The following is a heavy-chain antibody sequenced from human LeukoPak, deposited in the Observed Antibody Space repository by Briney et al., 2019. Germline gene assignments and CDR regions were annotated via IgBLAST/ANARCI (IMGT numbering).Heavy chain of an antibody. V-gene: IGHV1-2*02. CDR2: INPNRGGT. Sequence: ASVKVSCKASGYTFTGYYMHWVRQAPAPGLEWMGWINPNRGGTNYAQNFQGRVTMTRDKSISTAYMELSRLRSDDTAVYYCAGEIYDSSGYPQLDYWGQGTLVTVSS. CDR3: AGEIYDSSGYPQLDY. CDR1: GYTFTGYY. D-gene: IGHD3-22*01. J-gene: IGHJ4*02.